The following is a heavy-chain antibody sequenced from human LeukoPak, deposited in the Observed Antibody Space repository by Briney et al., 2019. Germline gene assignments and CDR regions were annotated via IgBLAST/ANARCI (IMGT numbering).Heavy chain of an antibody. CDR3: ARGGYYGSGSYLFDY. CDR2: INHSGST. D-gene: IGHD3-10*01. CDR1: GGSISSYY. J-gene: IGHJ4*02. Sequence: SETLSLTCTVSGGSISSYYWSWIRQPPGKGLEWIGEINHSGSTNYNPSLKSRVTISVDTSKNQFSLKLSSVTAADTAVYYCARGGYYGSGSYLFDYWGQGTLVTVSS. V-gene: IGHV4-34*01.